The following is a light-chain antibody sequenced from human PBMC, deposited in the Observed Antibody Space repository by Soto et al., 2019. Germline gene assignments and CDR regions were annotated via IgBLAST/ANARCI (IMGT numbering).Light chain of an antibody. J-gene: IGLJ1*01. CDR3: SSHTNYTTGV. CDR2: EVS. Sequence: QSALTQPASVSGSPGQSITISCTGTRSDVGGYNFVSWYQQHPGKVPKLIIYEVSNRPSGVSNRFSGFKSGNTASLTISGLQAEDEADYYCSSHTNYTTGVFGTGTKVTVL. V-gene: IGLV2-14*01. CDR1: RSDVGGYNF.